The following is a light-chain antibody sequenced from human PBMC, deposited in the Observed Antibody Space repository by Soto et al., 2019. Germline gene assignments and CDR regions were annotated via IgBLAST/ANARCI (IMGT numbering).Light chain of an antibody. Sequence: QSVLTQPASVSGSPGQSITIYCTGTSSDVGGYNYVSWYQQHPGKAPNLLIYEVINRPSGVSNRFSGSKSGNTASLTISGLQAEDEADYYCSSYTSDSTRVFGGGTKVTVL. CDR2: EVI. J-gene: IGLJ3*02. CDR3: SSYTSDSTRV. V-gene: IGLV2-14*01. CDR1: SSDVGGYNY.